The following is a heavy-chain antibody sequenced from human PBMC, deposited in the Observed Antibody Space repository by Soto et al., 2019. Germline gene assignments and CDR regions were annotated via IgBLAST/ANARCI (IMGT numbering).Heavy chain of an antibody. CDR1: GFTFSSYS. J-gene: IGHJ4*02. CDR3: AREKYRRDYFDY. V-gene: IGHV3-21*01. CDR2: ISSSSYI. Sequence: GGSLRLSCAASGFTFSSYSMNWVRQAPGKGLEWVSSISSSSYIYYADSVKGRFTISRDNAKNSLYLQMNSLRAEDTAVYYCAREKYRRDYFDYWGQGTLVTVSS. D-gene: IGHD3-16*02.